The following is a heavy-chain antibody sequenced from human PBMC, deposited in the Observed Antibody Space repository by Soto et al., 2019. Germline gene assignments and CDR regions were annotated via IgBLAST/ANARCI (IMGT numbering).Heavy chain of an antibody. CDR1: GFTFSSYG. V-gene: IGHV3-33*01. CDR2: IWSDGSYS. CDR3: ARERGYYYDGVDV. Sequence: QVQLVDSGGDVVQPGRSLRLSCAASGFTFSSYGMHWVRQAPDKGLEWVAVIWSDGSYSSYADSVKGRFTISRDNSKNTVYLQMNSLRVEDTAVYYCARERGYYYDGVDVWGQGTTVTVSS. J-gene: IGHJ6*02.